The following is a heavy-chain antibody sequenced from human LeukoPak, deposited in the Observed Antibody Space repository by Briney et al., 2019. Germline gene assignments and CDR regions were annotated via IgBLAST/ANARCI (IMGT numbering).Heavy chain of an antibody. CDR2: INSDGSSI. Sequence: GGSLRLSCAASGSTFSSYWMHWVRQAPGKGLVWVSRINSDGSSITYADSAKGRFTISRDNAKNTLYLQMNSLRVEDTAVYYCAREGRVSGYDFDCWGQGTLVTVSS. CDR3: AREGRVSGYDFDC. J-gene: IGHJ4*02. CDR1: GSTFSSYW. V-gene: IGHV3-74*03. D-gene: IGHD5-12*01.